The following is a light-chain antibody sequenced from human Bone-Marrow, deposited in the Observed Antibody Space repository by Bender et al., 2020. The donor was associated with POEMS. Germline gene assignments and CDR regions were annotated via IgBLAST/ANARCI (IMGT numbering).Light chain of an antibody. CDR3: ATWDYSLNGWV. CDR2: NNS. CDR1: SSKFGSYP. V-gene: IGLV1-44*01. J-gene: IGLJ3*02. Sequence: QSVLTQPPSASGTPGQRVTISCSGSSSKFGSYPVNWYQQLPGAAPKLVIFNNSQRPSEVPDRFSGSNSGTSASLAISGRLSDNKADFYCATWDYSLNGWVFGGGTKLTVL.